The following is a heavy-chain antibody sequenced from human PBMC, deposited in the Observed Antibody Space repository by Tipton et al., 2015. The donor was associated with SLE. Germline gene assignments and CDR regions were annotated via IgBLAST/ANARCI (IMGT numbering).Heavy chain of an antibody. Sequence: SLRLSCSASGFPFSNHAMSWVRQAPGKGLEWLSAVSGTGNSKYYADSVKGRFTNSRDNSKNTVYLQMNNLRAEDTALYFCAKQVGTMVRGVFFDFWGQGTPVTVSS. J-gene: IGHJ4*02. CDR1: GFPFSNHA. D-gene: IGHD3-10*01. CDR2: VSGTGNSK. CDR3: AKQVGTMVRGVFFDF. V-gene: IGHV3-23*01.